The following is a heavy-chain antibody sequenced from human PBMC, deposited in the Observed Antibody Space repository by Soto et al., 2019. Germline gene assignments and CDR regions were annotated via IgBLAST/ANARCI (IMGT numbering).Heavy chain of an antibody. CDR3: ARRLDTTTVLDYYYGMDV. CDR2: IIPIFGTA. D-gene: IGHD4-17*01. Sequence: QVQLVQSGAEVKKPGSSVKVSCKASGGTFSSYAISWVRQAPGQGLEWMGGIIPIFGTANYAQKFQGRVTITADESTSTAYRELSSLRSEDTAVYYCARRLDTTTVLDYYYGMDVWGQGTTVTVSS. V-gene: IGHV1-69*01. CDR1: GGTFSSYA. J-gene: IGHJ6*02.